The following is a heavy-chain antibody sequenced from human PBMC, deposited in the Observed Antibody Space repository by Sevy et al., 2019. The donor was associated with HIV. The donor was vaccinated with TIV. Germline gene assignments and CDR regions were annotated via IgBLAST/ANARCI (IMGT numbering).Heavy chain of an antibody. D-gene: IGHD2-21*01. CDR3: TRDGGGGNILASYYYYDMDV. CDR1: GFTFGDFA. CDR2: IRSKDYGGTT. J-gene: IGHJ6*02. V-gene: IGHV3-49*03. Sequence: GGSLRLSCTTSGFTFGDFAMSWFRQAPGKGLEWVGFIRSKDYGGTTEYAASVKDRFTISRDDSKNIAYMQMNSLKTEDTAVYFCTRDGGGGNILASYYYYDMDVWGQGTTVTVSS.